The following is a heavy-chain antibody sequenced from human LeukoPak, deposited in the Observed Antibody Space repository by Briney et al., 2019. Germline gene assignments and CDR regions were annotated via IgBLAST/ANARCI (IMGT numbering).Heavy chain of an antibody. Sequence: SETLSLTCTVSGASVSSGSYHWSWTRQPPGKGLEWIGYIYYSGSTNSNPSLKSRVTISVDTSKNQFSLKLNSVTAADTAVYYCARETGDGTFWGQGTLVTVSS. CDR3: ARETGDGTF. V-gene: IGHV4-61*01. D-gene: IGHD7-27*01. J-gene: IGHJ4*02. CDR2: IYYSGST. CDR1: GASVSSGSYH.